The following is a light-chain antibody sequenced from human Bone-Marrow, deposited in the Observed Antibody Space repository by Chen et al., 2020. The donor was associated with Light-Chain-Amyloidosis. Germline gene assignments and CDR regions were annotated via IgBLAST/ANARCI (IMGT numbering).Light chain of an antibody. Sequence: SYVLPQPSSVSVAPGQTATIACGGNNIGSTSVHWYQQTPGQAPLLVVYDDSDRPSGIPERLSSSNSGNTATLTISRVEAGDEADYYCQVWDRSSDRPVFGGGTKLTVL. V-gene: IGLV3-21*02. CDR2: DDS. J-gene: IGLJ3*02. CDR3: QVWDRSSDRPV. CDR1: NIGSTS.